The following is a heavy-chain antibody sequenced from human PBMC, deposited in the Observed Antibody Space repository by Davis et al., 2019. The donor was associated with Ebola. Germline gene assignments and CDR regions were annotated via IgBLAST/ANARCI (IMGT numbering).Heavy chain of an antibody. CDR2: IDPSDSDT. CDR3: VRQGLNLGELVSH. Sequence: GESLKISCETSGYNFTTYWIGWVRQKPGKGLEWMGIIDPSDSDTRYSPSFQGQISMSVETSTTTTYLQRSSLRASDTAIYYCVRQGLNLGELVSHWGQGTLVTVSS. J-gene: IGHJ1*01. D-gene: IGHD3-16*01. V-gene: IGHV5-51*01. CDR1: GYNFTTYW.